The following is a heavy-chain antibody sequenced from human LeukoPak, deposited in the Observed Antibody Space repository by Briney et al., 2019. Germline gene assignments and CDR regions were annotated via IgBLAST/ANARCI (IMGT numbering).Heavy chain of an antibody. CDR3: ARGGHYYYYYYMDV. CDR2: INHSGST. V-gene: IGHV4-34*01. J-gene: IGHJ6*03. CDR1: GGSFSGYY. Sequence: SETLSLTCAVYGGSFSGYYWSWIRQPPGKGLEWIGEINHSGSTNYNPSFKSRVTISVDTSKNQFSLKLSSVTAAATAVYYCARGGHYYYYYYMDVWGKGTTVTVSS.